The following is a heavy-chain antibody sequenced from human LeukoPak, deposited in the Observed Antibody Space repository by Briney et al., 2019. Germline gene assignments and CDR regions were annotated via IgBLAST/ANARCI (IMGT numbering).Heavy chain of an antibody. CDR1: GFTFSSYG. CDR3: ARAHVGYCSSTSCLYFDY. Sequence: PGGSLRLSCAASGFTFSSYGMHWVRQAPDKGLEWVAVIWYDGSNKYYADSVKGRFTISRDNSKNTLYLQMNSLRAEDTAVYYCARAHVGYCSSTSCLYFDYWGQGTLVTVSS. V-gene: IGHV3-33*08. D-gene: IGHD2-2*01. CDR2: IWYDGSNK. J-gene: IGHJ4*02.